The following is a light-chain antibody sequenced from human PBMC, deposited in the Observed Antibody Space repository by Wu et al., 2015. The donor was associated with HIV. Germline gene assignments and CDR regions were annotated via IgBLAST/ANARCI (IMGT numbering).Light chain of an antibody. J-gene: IGKJ5*01. Sequence: EIVLTQSPAALSISPGDRATLSCRASRSVSSAVAWYQHKPGQAPRLLIYDASTRATGIPARFTGGGSGTDYSLTISSLEPEDFAVYYCQQHANWPLTFGQGTRL. CDR2: DAS. V-gene: IGKV3-11*01. CDR3: QQHANWPLT. CDR1: RSVSSA.